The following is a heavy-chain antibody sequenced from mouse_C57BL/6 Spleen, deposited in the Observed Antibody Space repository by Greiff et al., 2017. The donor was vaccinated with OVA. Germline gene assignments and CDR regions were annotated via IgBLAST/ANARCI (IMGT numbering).Heavy chain of an antibody. D-gene: IGHD3-2*02. J-gene: IGHJ2*01. Sequence: QVQLQQSGPELVKPGASVKISCKASGYAFSSSWMNWVKQRPGKGLEWIGRIYPGDGDTNYNGKFKGKATLTADKSSSTAYMQLSSLTSEDSAVYFCARSAQATRSPFDYWGQGTTLTVSS. V-gene: IGHV1-82*01. CDR1: GYAFSSSW. CDR2: IYPGDGDT. CDR3: ARSAQATRSPFDY.